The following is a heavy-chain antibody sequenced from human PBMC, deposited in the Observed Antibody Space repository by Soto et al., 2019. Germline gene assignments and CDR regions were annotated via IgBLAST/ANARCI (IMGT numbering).Heavy chain of an antibody. Sequence: PGGSLRLSCAASGFTFSTYTMNWVRQAPGKGLEWVSSISRSGDYIYYADSVRGRFTISRDDAKNSLYLQMNSLRAEDTAVYYCVSGCTNGVCYGAYYYYYGMDVWGQGTTVTVSS. V-gene: IGHV3-21*01. D-gene: IGHD2-8*01. CDR3: VSGCTNGVCYGAYYYYYGMDV. J-gene: IGHJ6*02. CDR1: GFTFSTYT. CDR2: ISRSGDYI.